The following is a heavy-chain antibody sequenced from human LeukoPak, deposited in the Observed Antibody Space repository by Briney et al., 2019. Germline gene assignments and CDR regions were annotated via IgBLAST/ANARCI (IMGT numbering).Heavy chain of an antibody. Sequence: SETLSLACAVYGGSFSGYYWSWIRQPPGKGLEWIGEINHGGSTNYNPSLKRRSTISVDTSKNQFSLKLSSVTAADTAVYYCARTAAPEYDFWSGINYYYYYMDVWGKGTTVTVSS. CDR2: INHGGST. V-gene: IGHV4-34*01. J-gene: IGHJ6*03. D-gene: IGHD3-3*01. CDR1: GGSFSGYY. CDR3: ARTAAPEYDFWSGINYYYYYMDV.